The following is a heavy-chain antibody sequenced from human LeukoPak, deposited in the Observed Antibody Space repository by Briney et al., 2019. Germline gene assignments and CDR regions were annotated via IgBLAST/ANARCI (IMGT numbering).Heavy chain of an antibody. D-gene: IGHD4-23*01. CDR2: MYPGDSDT. CDR3: ARVTSVVAPTNH. CDR1: GYNFPNYW. V-gene: IGHV5-51*01. J-gene: IGHJ5*02. Sequence: GESLKISCKSSGYNFPNYWIGWARQMPGKGLEWMGIMYPGDSDTRYDPSFQGLVTISADKSITTAYLQWSSLKASDTAIYYCARVTSVVAPTNHWGQGALVTVSS.